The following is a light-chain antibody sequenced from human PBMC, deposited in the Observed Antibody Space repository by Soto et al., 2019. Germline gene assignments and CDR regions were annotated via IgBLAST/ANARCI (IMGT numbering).Light chain of an antibody. CDR1: SSYVGGYNY. Sequence: QSALTQPASVSGSPGQSINISCTGTSSYVGGYNYVSWYQQHPGKAPKLMIYDVSNRPSGVSNRFSGSKSGNTASLTISGLQAEDEADYYCSSYTSSSTLVVFGGGTKLTVL. J-gene: IGLJ2*01. V-gene: IGLV2-14*01. CDR2: DVS. CDR3: SSYTSSSTLVV.